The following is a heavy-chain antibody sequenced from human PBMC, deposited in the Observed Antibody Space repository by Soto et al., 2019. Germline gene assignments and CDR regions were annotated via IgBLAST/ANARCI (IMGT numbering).Heavy chain of an antibody. CDR2: IIPIFDTT. Sequence: QVQLVQSGAEEKKPGSSVKVSCKAPGGTFSSYAISWVRQAPGQGLEWMGGIIPIFDTTNYAQKFQGRVTITADGSTSTAYMELSSLRSEDTAVYYCARTNYYGSGSYSDFDYWGQGTLVTVSS. V-gene: IGHV1-69*01. J-gene: IGHJ4*02. CDR3: ARTNYYGSGSYSDFDY. CDR1: GGTFSSYA. D-gene: IGHD3-10*01.